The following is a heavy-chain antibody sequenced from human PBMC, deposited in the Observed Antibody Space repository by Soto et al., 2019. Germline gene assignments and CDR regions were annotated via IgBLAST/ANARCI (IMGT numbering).Heavy chain of an antibody. CDR3: AKGVGSYYFDY. D-gene: IGHD1-26*01. J-gene: IGHJ4*02. Sequence: QVQLVESGGGVVQPGRSLRLSCAASGFTFSRYPMYWVRQAPGKGLEWVAVITYDGNNKYYADSVKGRFTISRDNAKNTLYLQMNTLRPEDTAVYYCAKGVGSYYFDYWGQGTLVTVSS. V-gene: IGHV3-30-3*01. CDR2: ITYDGNNK. CDR1: GFTFSRYP.